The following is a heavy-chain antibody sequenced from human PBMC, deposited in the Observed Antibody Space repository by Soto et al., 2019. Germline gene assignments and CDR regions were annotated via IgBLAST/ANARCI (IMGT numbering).Heavy chain of an antibody. CDR1: GGTFSSYA. CDR2: IIPIFGTA. D-gene: IGHD3-22*01. Sequence: QVQLVQSGAEVKKPGSSVKVSCKASGGTFSSYAISWVRQAPGQGLEWMGVIIPIFGTANYAQKFQGRVTITADESTSTAYMELSSLRSEDTAVYYCARDMFYYDSSGYYASKHAFDIWGQGTMVTVAS. V-gene: IGHV1-69*01. CDR3: ARDMFYYDSSGYYASKHAFDI. J-gene: IGHJ3*02.